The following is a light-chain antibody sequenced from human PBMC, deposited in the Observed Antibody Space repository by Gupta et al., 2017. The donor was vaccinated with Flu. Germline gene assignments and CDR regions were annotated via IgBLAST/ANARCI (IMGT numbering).Light chain of an antibody. V-gene: IGLV1-51*01. J-gene: IGLJ3*02. CDR3: GTWDSSLSAGGV. CDR2: DNN. Sequence: SPNIGNNYVSWYQQLPGTAPKLLIYDNNKRPSGIPDRFSGSKSGTSATLGITGLQTGDEADYYCGTWDSSLSAGGVFGGGTKLTVL. CDR1: SPNIGNNY.